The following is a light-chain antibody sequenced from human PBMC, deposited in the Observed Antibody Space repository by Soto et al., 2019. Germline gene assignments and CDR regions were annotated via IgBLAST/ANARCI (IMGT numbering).Light chain of an antibody. CDR3: QHGSNWPPVT. Sequence: EIVLTQSPVTLSLSPGEGATLSCRASQSISSSLAWYQHKRGQAPRLLIYDTSKMATGIPARFSGGGSGTDFSLTISRLEPEDFAVYYCQHGSNWPPVTFGGGTKVEIK. CDR2: DTS. V-gene: IGKV3-11*01. CDR1: QSISSS. J-gene: IGKJ4*01.